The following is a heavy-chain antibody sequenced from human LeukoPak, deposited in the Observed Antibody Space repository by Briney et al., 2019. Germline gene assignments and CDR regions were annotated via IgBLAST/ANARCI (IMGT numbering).Heavy chain of an antibody. D-gene: IGHD2-2*01. J-gene: IGHJ4*02. CDR1: GFTFSSYA. Sequence: GGSPRLSCAASGFTFSSYAMSWVRQAPGKGLEWVSAISGSGGSTYYADSVKGRFTISRDNSKTTLYLQMNSLRAEETAVYYCAKEGGYCSSTSCYPYYFDYWGQGTLVTVSS. CDR2: ISGSGGST. CDR3: AKEGGYCSSTSCYPYYFDY. V-gene: IGHV3-23*01.